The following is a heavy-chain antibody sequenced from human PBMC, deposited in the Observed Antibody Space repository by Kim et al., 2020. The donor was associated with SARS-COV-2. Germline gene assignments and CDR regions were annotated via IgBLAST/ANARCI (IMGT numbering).Heavy chain of an antibody. J-gene: IGHJ4*01. CDR2: INHSGST. V-gene: IGHV4-34*01. D-gene: IGHD2-15*01. CDR3: ARWVYCSGGSCYSGFDY. CDR1: GGSFSGYY. Sequence: SETLSLTCAVYGGSFSGYYWSWIRQPPGKGLEWIGEINHSGSTNYNPSLKSRVTISVDTSKNQFSLKLSSVTAADTAVYYCARWVYCSGGSCYSGFDYWG.